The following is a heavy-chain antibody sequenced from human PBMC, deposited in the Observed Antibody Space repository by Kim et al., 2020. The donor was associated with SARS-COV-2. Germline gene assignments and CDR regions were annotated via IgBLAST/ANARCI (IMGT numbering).Heavy chain of an antibody. CDR3: SRYSCLNGICRGFDF. D-gene: IGHD2-8*01. CDR2: IYYDGST. Sequence: SETLSLTCTVSGGSITPYFWSWVRQPPGKGLEWIGYIYYDGSTNYNPYNPSLKSRSAMSVDRSQNQFSLRLSSVTAADTAIYYCSRYSCLNGICRGFDF. CDR1: GGSITPYF. J-gene: IGHJ4*01. V-gene: IGHV4-59*08.